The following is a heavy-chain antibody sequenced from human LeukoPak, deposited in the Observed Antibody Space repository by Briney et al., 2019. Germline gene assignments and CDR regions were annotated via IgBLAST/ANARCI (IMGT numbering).Heavy chain of an antibody. CDR3: ARGGPRGHSGYDEKEFDY. V-gene: IGHV3-13*01. J-gene: IGHJ4*02. CDR1: GFTFSSYD. CDR2: IGTAGDT. Sequence: GGSLRLSCAASGFTFSSYDMHWVRQATGKGLEWVSAIGTAGDTYYPGSVKGRFTISRENAKNSLYLQMNSLRAGDTAVYYCARGGPRGHSGYDEKEFDYWGQGTLVTVSS. D-gene: IGHD5-12*01.